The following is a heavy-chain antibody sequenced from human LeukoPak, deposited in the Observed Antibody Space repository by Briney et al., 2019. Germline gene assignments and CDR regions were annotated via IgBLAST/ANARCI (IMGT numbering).Heavy chain of an antibody. V-gene: IGHV1-8*03. CDR2: MNPNSGNT. CDR3: ARGRITMIVVVISSYYYYYMDV. J-gene: IGHJ6*03. CDR1: GYTFTSYE. Sequence: ASVKVSCKASGYTFTSYEINWVRQATGQGLEWMGWMNPNSGNTVYAQKFQGRVTITRNTSISTAYMELSSLRSEDTAVYYCARGRITMIVVVISSYYYYYMDVWGKGTTVTVSS. D-gene: IGHD3-22*01.